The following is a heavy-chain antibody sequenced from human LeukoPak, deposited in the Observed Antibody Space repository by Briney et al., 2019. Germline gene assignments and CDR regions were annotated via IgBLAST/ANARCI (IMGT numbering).Heavy chain of an antibody. CDR2: IYYSGST. CDR3: ARPPYDILTGYAFDI. V-gene: IGHV4-59*08. J-gene: IGHJ3*02. D-gene: IGHD3-9*01. Sequence: SETLSLTCAVSGGSISSYYWSWIRQPPGKGLEWIGYIYYSGSTNYNPSLKSRVTISVDKSKNQFSLKLSSVTAADTAVYYCARPPYDILTGYAFDIWGQGTMVTVSS. CDR1: GGSISSYY.